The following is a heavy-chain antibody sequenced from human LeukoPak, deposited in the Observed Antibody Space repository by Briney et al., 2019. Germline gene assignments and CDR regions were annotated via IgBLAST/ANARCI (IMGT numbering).Heavy chain of an antibody. CDR1: GFTFSSYS. V-gene: IGHV3-23*01. D-gene: IGHD6-13*01. Sequence: GGSLRLSCAASGFTFSSYSMTWVRQAPGKGLEWVSTISGGGSTYYADSVKGRFTISRDNSKNTLYLQMNSLRAEDTAVYYCVHYSSSWYGDYWGQGTLVTVSS. J-gene: IGHJ4*02. CDR2: ISGGGST. CDR3: VHYSSSWYGDY.